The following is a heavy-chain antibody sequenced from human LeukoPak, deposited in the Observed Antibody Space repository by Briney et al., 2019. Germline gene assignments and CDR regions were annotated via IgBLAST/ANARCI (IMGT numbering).Heavy chain of an antibody. CDR1: GFTFSSYS. Sequence: GGSLRLSGAASGFTFSSYSINWVRQAPGKGLEWFSSISSSSSYIYYADSVKGRFTISRDNAKNSLYLQMNSLRAEDTAVYYCARPDCSGNSCDTNDAFDIWGQGTMVTVSS. V-gene: IGHV3-21*01. CDR2: ISSSSSYI. D-gene: IGHD2-15*01. J-gene: IGHJ3*02. CDR3: ARPDCSGNSCDTNDAFDI.